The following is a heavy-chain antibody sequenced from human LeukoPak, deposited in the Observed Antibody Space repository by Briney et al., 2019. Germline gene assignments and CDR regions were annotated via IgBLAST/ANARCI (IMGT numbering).Heavy chain of an antibody. D-gene: IGHD2-21*02. V-gene: IGHV3-21*01. CDR3: ATTFVVVVTATDAFDI. CDR1: GFTFSSYS. J-gene: IGHJ3*02. Sequence: PGGSLRLSCAASGFTFSSYSMNWVRQAPGKGLEWVSSISSSSSYIYYADSVKGRFTISRDNAKNSLYLQINSLRAEDTAVYYCATTFVVVVTATDAFDIWGQGTMVTVSS. CDR2: ISSSSSYI.